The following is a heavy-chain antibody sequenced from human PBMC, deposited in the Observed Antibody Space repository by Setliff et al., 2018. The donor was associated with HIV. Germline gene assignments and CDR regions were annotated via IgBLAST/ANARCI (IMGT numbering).Heavy chain of an antibody. V-gene: IGHV4-31*03. CDR3: ASGFVLRPFFRGGMDV. J-gene: IGHJ6*02. CDR2: IYYSGST. D-gene: IGHD2-8*01. Sequence: PSETLSLTCTVSGGSISSGGYYWSWIRQHPGKGLGWIGYIYYSGSTYYNPSLESRVTISVDTSKNHFSLKLSSVTAADTAVYYCASGFVLRPFFRGGMDVWGQGTTVTVSS. CDR1: GGSISSGGYY.